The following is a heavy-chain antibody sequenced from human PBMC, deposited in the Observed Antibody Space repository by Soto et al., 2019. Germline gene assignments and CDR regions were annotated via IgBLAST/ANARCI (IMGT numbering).Heavy chain of an antibody. CDR1: DYIFTSQG. CDR2: ISTYNGNP. J-gene: IGHJ4*02. Sequence: QIQLVQSGAEVKKPGASVKVSCKASDYIFTSQGISWVRQAPGQGLEWMGWISTYNGNPNYAQKLQGRVTMTTNTSTTTAFLELRSLTSDDTAVYYCARGRTRALDYWGQGTPFIVSS. V-gene: IGHV1-18*01. CDR3: ARGRTRALDY. D-gene: IGHD1-7*01.